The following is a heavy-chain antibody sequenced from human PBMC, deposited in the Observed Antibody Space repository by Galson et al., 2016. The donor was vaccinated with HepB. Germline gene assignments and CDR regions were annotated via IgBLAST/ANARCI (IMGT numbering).Heavy chain of an antibody. CDR3: ARESSGTTLGALDY. CDR2: IWDDGTDK. J-gene: IGHJ4*02. CDR1: GFTFSNFG. D-gene: IGHD1-1*01. V-gene: IGHV3-33*01. Sequence: SLRLSCAASGFTFSNFGMHWVRQAPGKGLEWVAVIWDDGTDKYYLDSVKGRFTISRDNSRKTLYLQMNSLRAEDTALYYCARESSGTTLGALDYWGQGTLVTVYS.